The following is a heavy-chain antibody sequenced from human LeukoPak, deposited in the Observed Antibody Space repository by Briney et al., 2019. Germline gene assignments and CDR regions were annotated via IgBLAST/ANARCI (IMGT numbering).Heavy chain of an antibody. D-gene: IGHD3-3*01. V-gene: IGHV3-74*01. CDR3: ARDLLSGRVGY. Sequence: PGGSLSLSCAASGFTLSSYWMHWVRQVPGKGPLWVSRIKSDGSSTSYADSVKGRFTISRDNAKNSLYLQMNSLRAVDTALYYCARDLLSGRVGYWGQGTLVTVSS. J-gene: IGHJ4*02. CDR1: GFTLSSYW. CDR2: IKSDGSST.